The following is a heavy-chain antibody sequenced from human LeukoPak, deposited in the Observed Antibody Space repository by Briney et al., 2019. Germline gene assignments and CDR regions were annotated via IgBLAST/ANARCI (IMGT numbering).Heavy chain of an antibody. Sequence: KPSETLSLTCTVSGGSVSSGSYYWSWIRQPPAKGLEWIGYMYYSGSTNYNPSLKSRVTISVDTPKNQFSLKLSSVTAADTAVYYCARALGFSGSYLAYWGQGTLVTVSS. CDR3: ARALGFSGSYLAY. V-gene: IGHV4-61*01. D-gene: IGHD1-26*01. J-gene: IGHJ4*02. CDR1: GGSVSSGSYY. CDR2: MYYSGST.